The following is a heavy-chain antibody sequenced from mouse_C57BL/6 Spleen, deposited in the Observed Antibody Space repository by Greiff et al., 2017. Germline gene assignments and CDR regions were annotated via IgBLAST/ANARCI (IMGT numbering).Heavy chain of an antibody. V-gene: IGHV1-9*01. D-gene: IGHD1-1*01. CDR2: ILPGTGST. CDR1: GYTFTGYW. Sequence: VQLQQSGAELMKPGASVKLSCKATGYTFTGYWIEWVKQRPGHGLEWIGEILPGTGSTTYNEKFKGKATFTEDTSSNTDYMQLSSLTTEDSSIYYCARSYGSSSNCFDYWGQGTTLTVSA. CDR3: ARSYGSSSNCFDY. J-gene: IGHJ2*01.